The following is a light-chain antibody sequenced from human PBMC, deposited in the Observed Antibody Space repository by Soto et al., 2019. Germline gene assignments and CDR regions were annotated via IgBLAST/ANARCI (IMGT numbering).Light chain of an antibody. Sequence: EIQVTQSPNALSASLGERVTITCRTSQNIYNSLNWYQQKAGRAPAVLIYGASNLQGGVPLRFSGSGSGTDFTLTISGLQPEDSATYYCQESRSALWGTSCHGAKV. V-gene: IGKV1-39*01. CDR3: QESRSALWGT. CDR2: GAS. J-gene: IGKJ1*01. CDR1: QNIYNS.